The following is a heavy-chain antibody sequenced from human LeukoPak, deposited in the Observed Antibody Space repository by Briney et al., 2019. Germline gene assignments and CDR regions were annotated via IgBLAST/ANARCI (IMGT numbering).Heavy chain of an antibody. J-gene: IGHJ4*02. CDR2: ISGSGGST. D-gene: IGHD6-6*01. CDR3: ARLYSSSSHFDY. CDR1: GFTFSSYA. V-gene: IGHV3-23*01. Sequence: GGSLRLSCAASGFTFSSYAMSWVRQAPGKGLEWVSAISGSGGSTYYADSVKGRFTISRDNSKNSLYLQMNSLRAEDTAVYYCARLYSSSSHFDYWGQGSLVTVSS.